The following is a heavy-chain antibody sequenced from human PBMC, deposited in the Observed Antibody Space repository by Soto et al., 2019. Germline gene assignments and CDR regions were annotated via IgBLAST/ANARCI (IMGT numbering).Heavy chain of an antibody. CDR2: IHYTGTT. CDR1: GGSVSGSY. CDR3: AKYRRTDAEGYSFDF. D-gene: IGHD2-15*01. Sequence: PSETLSLTCTVSGGSVSGSYWSWIRQTPGKVLEWIGFIHYTGTTNYNIPLKSRVTMSVDLAKNQLSLRLRSVTAADTAVYFCAKYRRTDAEGYSFDFWGQGALVTVSS. J-gene: IGHJ4*02. V-gene: IGHV4-59*02.